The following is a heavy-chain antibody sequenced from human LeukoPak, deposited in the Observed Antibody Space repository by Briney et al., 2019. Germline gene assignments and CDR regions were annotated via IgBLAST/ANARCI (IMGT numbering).Heavy chain of an antibody. CDR3: ARQTSVDTAMVTSMDY. Sequence: GESLKISCKGSGYSFTSYWIGWVRQMPGKGLEWMGIIYPGDSDTRYSPSFQGQVTNSADKSISTAYLQWSSLKASDTAMYYCARQTSVDTAMVTSMDYWGQGTLVTVSS. V-gene: IGHV5-51*01. D-gene: IGHD5-18*01. CDR2: IYPGDSDT. CDR1: GYSFTSYW. J-gene: IGHJ4*02.